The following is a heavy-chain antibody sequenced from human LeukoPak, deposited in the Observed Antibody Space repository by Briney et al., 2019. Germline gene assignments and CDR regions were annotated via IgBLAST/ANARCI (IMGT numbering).Heavy chain of an antibody. Sequence: PGGSLRLSCAASGFTFSDYYMSWIRQAPGKGLEWVSYISNSSRYTNYAHSVKGRFTISRDNAKNSLYLQMNSLRAEDTAVYYCSRDRSPITMVRGVSWFDPWGQGTLVTVSS. V-gene: IGHV3-11*05. CDR3: SRDRSPITMVRGVSWFDP. J-gene: IGHJ5*02. CDR1: GFTFSDYY. D-gene: IGHD3-10*01. CDR2: ISNSSRYT.